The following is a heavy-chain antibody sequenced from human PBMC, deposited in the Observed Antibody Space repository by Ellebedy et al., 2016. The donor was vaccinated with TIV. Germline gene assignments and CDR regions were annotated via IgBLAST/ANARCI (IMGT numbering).Heavy chain of an antibody. D-gene: IGHD3-9*01. J-gene: IGHJ5*02. CDR2: IKEDGSEI. CDR3: AREFRGRYFDWITSLDP. V-gene: IGHV3-7*01. CDR1: GFILSSYS. Sequence: GESLKISXAASGFILSSYSMNWVRQAPGKGLEWVANIKEDGSEIKYVDSVKGRFTVSRDNAKNSLFLQMHSLRAADTAVYYCAREFRGRYFDWITSLDPWGQGTLVTVSS.